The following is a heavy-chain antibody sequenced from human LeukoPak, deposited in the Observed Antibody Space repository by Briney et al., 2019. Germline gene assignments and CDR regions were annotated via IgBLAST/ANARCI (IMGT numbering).Heavy chain of an antibody. CDR3: ARPPPSVAGTNYYGMDV. J-gene: IGHJ6*02. D-gene: IGHD6-19*01. CDR1: GYTFTSYY. Sequence: GASVKVSCKASGYTFTSYYMHWVRQAPGQGLEWMGWINTNTGNPTYAQGFTGRFVFSLDTSVSTAYLQISSLKAEDTAVYYCARPPPSVAGTNYYGMDVWGQGTTVTVSS. V-gene: IGHV7-4-1*02. CDR2: INTNTGNP.